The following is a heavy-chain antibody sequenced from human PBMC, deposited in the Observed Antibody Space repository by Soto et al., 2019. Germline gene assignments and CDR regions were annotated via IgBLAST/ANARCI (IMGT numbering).Heavy chain of an antibody. Sequence: SETLPLTCTVSGGSISSSSYYWGWIRQPPGKGLEWIGYIYYSGSTYYNPSLKSRVTISVDTSKNQFSLKLSSVTAADTAVYYCARKRLEGPTYDSSGYLDYWGQGTLVTVSS. CDR3: ARKRLEGPTYDSSGYLDY. V-gene: IGHV4-31*03. CDR2: IYYSGST. J-gene: IGHJ4*02. D-gene: IGHD3-22*01. CDR1: GGSISSSSYY.